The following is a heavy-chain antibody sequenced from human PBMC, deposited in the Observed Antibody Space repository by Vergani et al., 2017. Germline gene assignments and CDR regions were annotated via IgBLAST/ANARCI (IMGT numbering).Heavy chain of an antibody. CDR2: VEDSGYF. J-gene: IGHJ5*02. CDR3: ARGEPRTDWLDP. Sequence: QVQLQESGPGLVRPSETLSLTCTVSGGSLSGYYWNWIRQTPGEGLEWIGYVEDSGYFNYNPSPESRVTISRDTSKNQFSLKVHSVTAADTAVYYCARGEPRTDWLDPWGKGTQVMVSS. V-gene: IGHV4-4*08. CDR1: GGSLSGYY. D-gene: IGHD3/OR15-3a*01.